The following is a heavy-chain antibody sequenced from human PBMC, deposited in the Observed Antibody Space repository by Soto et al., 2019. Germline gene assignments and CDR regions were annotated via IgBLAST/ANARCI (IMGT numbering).Heavy chain of an antibody. CDR2: IISIFGTT. Sequence: QVQLVQSGAEVKKTGSSVKVSCKASGGTFTNYGISWVRQAPGQGLAWMGGIISIFGTTNYAQKFQGRVTITADESTSTAYMELSSLRSEDTAVYYCGGGRARGVILSTQNFYCGMDVWGQGTTVTVS. CDR3: GGGRARGVILSTQNFYCGMDV. CDR1: GGTFTNYG. D-gene: IGHD3-10*01. J-gene: IGHJ6*02. V-gene: IGHV1-69*01.